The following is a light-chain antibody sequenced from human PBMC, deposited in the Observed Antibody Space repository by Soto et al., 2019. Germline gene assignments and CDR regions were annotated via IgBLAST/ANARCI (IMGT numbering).Light chain of an antibody. V-gene: IGKV1-5*01. CDR3: QQYDSYPLT. J-gene: IGKJ4*01. CDR1: QSINNL. CDR2: DVS. Sequence: VQMTQSPSTLSAPVGDRVTITCRASQSINNLLAWYQQKPGKAPKFLIYDVSTLESGVPSRFSGSGSGTEFTLTISSLQPEDFATYYCQQYDSYPLTFGQRTKVDI.